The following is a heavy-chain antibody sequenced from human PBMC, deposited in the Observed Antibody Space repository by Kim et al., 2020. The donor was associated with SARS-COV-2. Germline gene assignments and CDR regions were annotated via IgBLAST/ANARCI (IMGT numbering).Heavy chain of an antibody. V-gene: IGHV1-18*04. Sequence: ASVKVSCKTSGFTFMNYGISWLRQAPGQRLEWMAWISGYNGNTHYAQKFQGRLTVTTDTSTETVDMELNTLIPDDTAVYYCAREGIKEGAGLDYWGQGTLVTVSS. CDR1: GFTFMNYG. D-gene: IGHD6-13*01. CDR2: ISGYNGNT. CDR3: AREGIKEGAGLDY. J-gene: IGHJ4*02.